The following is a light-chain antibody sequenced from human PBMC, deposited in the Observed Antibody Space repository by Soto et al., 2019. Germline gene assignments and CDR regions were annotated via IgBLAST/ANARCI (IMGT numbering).Light chain of an antibody. Sequence: QSVLTQPPSASGTPGQRVTISCPGSSSNIGSNTVNWYQQFPGTAPKLLIYSNNQRSSGVPDRFSGSKSGTSASLAISGLQSEDEAEYHCAAWDDSLNGWVFGGGTKLTVL. CDR2: SNN. CDR1: SSNIGSNT. J-gene: IGLJ3*02. CDR3: AAWDDSLNGWV. V-gene: IGLV1-44*01.